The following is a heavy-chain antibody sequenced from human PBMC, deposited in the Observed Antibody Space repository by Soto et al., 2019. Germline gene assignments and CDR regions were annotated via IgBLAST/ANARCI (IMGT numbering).Heavy chain of an antibody. D-gene: IGHD5-12*01. CDR2: ISYDGSNK. CDR1: GFTFSSYG. Sequence: GGSLRLSCAASGFTFSSYGMHWVRQAPGKGLEWVAVISYDGSNKYYADSVKGRFTISRDNSKNTLYLQMNSLRAEDTAVYYCAKGGGYSGYGYFDYWGQETLVTVSS. CDR3: AKGGGYSGYGYFDY. J-gene: IGHJ4*02. V-gene: IGHV3-30*18.